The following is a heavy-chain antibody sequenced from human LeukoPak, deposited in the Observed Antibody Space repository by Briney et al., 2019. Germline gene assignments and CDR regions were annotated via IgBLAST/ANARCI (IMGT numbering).Heavy chain of an antibody. CDR1: GDSISSADHY. J-gene: IGHJ3*02. D-gene: IGHD7-27*01. V-gene: IGHV4-30-4*01. CDR2: IYFSGST. CDR3: AGADLGDAFDI. Sequence: SETLSLTCTVSGDSISSADHYWHWLRQPPGKGLEYIGYIYFSGSTSHNPTLKSRLTMSVDPSKNQFSLSLSSVTAADTAVYCCAGADLGDAFDIWGQGTMVTVSS.